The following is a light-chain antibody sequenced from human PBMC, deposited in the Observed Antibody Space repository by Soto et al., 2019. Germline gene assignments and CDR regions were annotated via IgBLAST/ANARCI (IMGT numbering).Light chain of an antibody. CDR2: GAS. Sequence: EIVMTQSPATLSLSPGESATLSCRASQSVSRNLAWYQQRPGQAPRLLIYGASTRATSIPARFSGSGSGTEFILTIIGLQSEDVAVYYCQHYNDWPPLTFGGGTKVEIK. V-gene: IGKV3-15*01. J-gene: IGKJ4*01. CDR1: QSVSRN. CDR3: QHYNDWPPLT.